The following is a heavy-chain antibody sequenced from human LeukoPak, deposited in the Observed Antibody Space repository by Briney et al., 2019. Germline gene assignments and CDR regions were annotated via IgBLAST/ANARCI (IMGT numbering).Heavy chain of an antibody. D-gene: IGHD1-26*01. CDR2: ISGSGGST. J-gene: IGHJ4*02. CDR1: GFTFSSYA. Sequence: GGSLRLSCAASGFTFSSYAMSWVRQAPGKGLEWVSAISGSGGSTYYADSVKGRFTISRDNSKNTLYLQMNSLRAEDTAVYYCAKDGDHASSGSYYFDYWGQGTLVTVSS. CDR3: AKDGDHASSGSYYFDY. V-gene: IGHV3-23*01.